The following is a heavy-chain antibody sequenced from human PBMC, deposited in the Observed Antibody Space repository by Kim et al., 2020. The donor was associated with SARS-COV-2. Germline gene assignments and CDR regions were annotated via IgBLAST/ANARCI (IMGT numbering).Heavy chain of an antibody. V-gene: IGHV4-39*01. D-gene: IGHD3-22*01. CDR3: ARLISSMIVVVITYDAFDI. Sequence: SRVTISVDTSKNQFSLKLSSVTAADTAVYYCARLISSMIVVVITYDAFDIWGQGTMVTVSS. J-gene: IGHJ3*02.